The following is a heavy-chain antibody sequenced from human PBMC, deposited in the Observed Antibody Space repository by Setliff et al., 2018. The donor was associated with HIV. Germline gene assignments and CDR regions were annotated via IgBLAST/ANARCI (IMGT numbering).Heavy chain of an antibody. V-gene: IGHV1-8*01. CDR1: GHTFTNVD. CDR2: RNPNTGVS. Sequence: GASVKVSCKASGHTFTNVDIHWLRRATGQGLEWMGWRNPNTGVSGYALKFQARVTMTRDTSISTAYMELSSRTSEDTAVYYCARGKGVGGVVITGGLDVWGKGTTVTVSS. D-gene: IGHD3-10*01. CDR3: ARGKGVGGVVITGGLDV. J-gene: IGHJ6*04.